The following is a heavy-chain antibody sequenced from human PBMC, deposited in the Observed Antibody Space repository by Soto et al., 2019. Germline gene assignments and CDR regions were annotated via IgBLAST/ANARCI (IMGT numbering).Heavy chain of an antibody. CDR2: ISAYNGNT. D-gene: IGHD5-18*01. V-gene: IGHV1-18*04. CDR3: ASHGYSYGPPHYYYYCMDV. Sequence: ASVKVSYQASGYTFTSYGIRWVRQAPGQGLEWMGWISAYNGNTNYAQKLQGRVTLTTDTSTSTAYMELRSLRSDDTAVYYCASHGYSYGPPHYYYYCMDVWGQGTTVTVSS. J-gene: IGHJ6*02. CDR1: GYTFTSYG.